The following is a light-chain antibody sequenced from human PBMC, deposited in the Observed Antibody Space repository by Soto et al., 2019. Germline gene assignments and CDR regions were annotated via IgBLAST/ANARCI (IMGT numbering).Light chain of an antibody. Sequence: EIVMTQSPATLSVSPGERATLSCRASQSVSSNLAWYQQKPGQAPRLLIYGASTRATGIPARFSVSGSGTECTLTISSLQSEDFAVYYCQQYNNWPGTFGQAPKVEIK. CDR2: GAS. V-gene: IGKV3-15*01. J-gene: IGKJ1*01. CDR1: QSVSSN. CDR3: QQYNNWPGT.